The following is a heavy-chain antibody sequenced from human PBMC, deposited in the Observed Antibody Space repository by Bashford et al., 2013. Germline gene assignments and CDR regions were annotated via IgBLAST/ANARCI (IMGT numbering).Heavy chain of an antibody. CDR3: ARGNDFWSGYYTYYYYGMDV. J-gene: IGHJ6*02. D-gene: IGHD3-3*01. V-gene: IGHV1-8*01. Sequence: ASVKVSCKASGYTFTSYDINWVRQATGQGLEWMGWMNPNSGNTGYAQKFQGRVTMTRNTSISTAYMELSSLRSEDTAVYYCARGNDFWSGYYTYYYYGMDVWGQGTTVTVSS. CDR2: MNPNSGNT. CDR1: GYTFTSYD.